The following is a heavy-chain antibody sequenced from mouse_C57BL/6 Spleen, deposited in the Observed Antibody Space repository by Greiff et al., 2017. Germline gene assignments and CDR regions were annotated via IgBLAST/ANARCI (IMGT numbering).Heavy chain of an antibody. CDR1: GYTFTSYW. J-gene: IGHJ4*01. CDR2: IYPGSGST. V-gene: IGHV1-55*01. CDR3: ARRDFRRGGDYAMDY. Sequence: QVQLQQPGAELVKPGASVKMSCKASGYTFTSYWITWVKQRPGQGLEWIGDIYPGSGSTNYNEKFKSKATLTVDTSSSTAYMHLSSLTSEDSAVYYSARRDFRRGGDYAMDYWGQGTSVTVSS.